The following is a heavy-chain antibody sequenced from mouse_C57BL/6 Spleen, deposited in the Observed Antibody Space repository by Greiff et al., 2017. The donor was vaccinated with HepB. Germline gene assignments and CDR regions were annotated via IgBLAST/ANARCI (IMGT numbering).Heavy chain of an antibody. J-gene: IGHJ3*01. Sequence: VKVVESGPGLVAPSQSLSITCTVSGFSLTSYGVHWVRQPPGKGLEWLVVIWSDGSTTYNSALKSRLSISKDNSKSQVFLKMNSLQTDDTAMYYCARHDAYYGSSYVGAWFAYWGQGTLVTVSA. CDR3: ARHDAYYGSSYVGAWFAY. CDR1: GFSLTSYG. D-gene: IGHD1-1*01. V-gene: IGHV2-6-1*01. CDR2: IWSDGST.